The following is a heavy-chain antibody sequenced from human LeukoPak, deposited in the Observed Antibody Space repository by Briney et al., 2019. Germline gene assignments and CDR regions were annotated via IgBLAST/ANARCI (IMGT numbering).Heavy chain of an antibody. V-gene: IGHV3-30*03. CDR2: ISDDGGNK. CDR3: ASGYSGNEVGKSALDY. D-gene: IGHD5-12*01. CDR1: GFAFNRYG. Sequence: PGRSLRLSCAASGFAFNRYGIHWVRQAPGKGLEWVAVISDDGGNKYYADSVKGRFTISRDNSKNTLYLHMNSLRADDTAVYYCASGYSGNEVGKSALDYWGQGTLVTVSS. J-gene: IGHJ4*02.